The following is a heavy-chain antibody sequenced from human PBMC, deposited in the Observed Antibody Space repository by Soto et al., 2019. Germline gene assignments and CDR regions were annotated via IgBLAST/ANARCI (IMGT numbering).Heavy chain of an antibody. Sequence: PVGSLRLSCATSGFTFSDHAMHWVRQAPGEGLEWVSGIRGDFVTTPYADSVKGRFTISRDNSQNTLYLHMNSLRAEGTARYYCVKEGKMGVEGFDFWGQGTLVTVSS. D-gene: IGHD1-26*01. CDR1: GFTFSDHA. CDR3: VKEGKMGVEGFDF. J-gene: IGHJ4*02. V-gene: IGHV3-23*01. CDR2: IRGDFVTT.